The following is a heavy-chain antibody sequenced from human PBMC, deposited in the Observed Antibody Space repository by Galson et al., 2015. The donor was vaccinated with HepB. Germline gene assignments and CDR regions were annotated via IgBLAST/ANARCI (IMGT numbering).Heavy chain of an antibody. V-gene: IGHV1-2*02. D-gene: IGHD3-22*01. CDR2: INPNSGGT. Sequence: SVKVSCKASGSTFTGYYMHWVRQAPGQGLEWMGWINPNSGGTNYAQKFQGRVTMTRDTSISTAYMELSRLRSDDTAVYYCARVYYYDSSGYFHPFDYWGQGTLVTVSS. J-gene: IGHJ4*02. CDR1: GSTFTGYY. CDR3: ARVYYYDSSGYFHPFDY.